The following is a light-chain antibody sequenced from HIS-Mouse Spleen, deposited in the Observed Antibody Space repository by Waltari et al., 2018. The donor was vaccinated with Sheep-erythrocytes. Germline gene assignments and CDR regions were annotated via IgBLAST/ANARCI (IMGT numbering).Light chain of an antibody. CDR1: QSISSY. J-gene: IGKJ4*01. CDR3: QQSYSTPPT. V-gene: IGKV1-39*01. Sequence: DIQWTQSPPSLSASAGDRATITCRASQSISSYLNWYQQKPGKAPKLLIYAASSLQSGVPSRFSGSGSGTDFTLTISSLQPEDFATYYCQQSYSTPPTFGGGTKVEIK. CDR2: AAS.